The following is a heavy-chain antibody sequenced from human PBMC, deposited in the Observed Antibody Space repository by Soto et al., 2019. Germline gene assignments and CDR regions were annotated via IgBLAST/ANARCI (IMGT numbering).Heavy chain of an antibody. Sequence: GGSLRLSCAASGFTFGSYGMHWVRQATGKGLEWVSAIGTAGDTYYPGSVKGRFTISRENAKNSLYLQMNSLRAGDTAVYYCALRYCSRTTCPPLNSYFYLYGSRQRTTDPVSS. CDR2: IGTAGDT. CDR1: GFTFGSYG. D-gene: IGHD2-2*01. V-gene: IGHV3-13*01. CDR3: ALRYCSRTTCPPLNSYFYLYG. J-gene: IGHJ6*03.